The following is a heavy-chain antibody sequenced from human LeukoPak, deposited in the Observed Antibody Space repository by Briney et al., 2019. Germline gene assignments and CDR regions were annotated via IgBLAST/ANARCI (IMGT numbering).Heavy chain of an antibody. CDR2: IIPIFGTA. J-gene: IGHJ4*02. Sequence: EASVKVSCKASGGTFSSYAISWVRQAPGQGLEWMGGIIPIFGTANYAQKFQGRVTITADESTSTAYMELSSLRSEDTAVYYCARDRGIDSVATISDFDYWGQGTLVTVSS. D-gene: IGHD5-12*01. CDR3: ARDRGIDSVATISDFDY. V-gene: IGHV1-69*01. CDR1: GGTFSSYA.